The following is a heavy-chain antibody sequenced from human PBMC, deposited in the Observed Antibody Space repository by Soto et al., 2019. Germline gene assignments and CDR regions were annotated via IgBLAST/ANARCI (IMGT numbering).Heavy chain of an antibody. CDR1: GGTFSNYA. CDR2: IVPIFGTA. D-gene: IGHD2-8*02. CDR3: ASPTGKLDY. V-gene: IGHV1-69*01. Sequence: QVQLVQSGAEVKKPGSSVKVSCRTSGGTFSNYAISWVRQAPGQGLEWMGGIVPIFGTATYAQKFQGRVTITADESTSTAYMELSSLRSDDTAVYYCASPTGKLDYWGQGTLDTVSS. J-gene: IGHJ4*02.